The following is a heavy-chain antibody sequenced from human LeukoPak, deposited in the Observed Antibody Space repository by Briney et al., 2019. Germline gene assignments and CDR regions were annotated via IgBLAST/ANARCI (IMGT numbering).Heavy chain of an antibody. D-gene: IGHD3-3*01. J-gene: IGHJ6*02. Sequence: ASVKVSCKASGYTFTSYDIHWVRQATGQGLEWMGWMNPNSGNTGYAQKFQGRVTMTRNTSISTAYMELSSLRSEDTAAYYCARREGYYDFWSGYYYGMDVWGQGTTVTVSS. CDR2: MNPNSGNT. CDR3: ARREGYYDFWSGYYYGMDV. CDR1: GYTFTSYD. V-gene: IGHV1-8*01.